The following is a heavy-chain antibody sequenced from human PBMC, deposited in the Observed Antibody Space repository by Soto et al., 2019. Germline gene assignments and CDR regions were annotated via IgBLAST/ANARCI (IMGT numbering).Heavy chain of an antibody. CDR1: GYAFTTYG. Sequence: QVHLVQSGAEVKKPGASVKVSCKGSGYAFTTYGITWVRQAPGQGLEWMGWISAHNGNTNYAQKLEGRVTVTRDTSTSTAYMELRSMRSDDTAVYYCARGRYGDYWGQGALVTVSS. CDR2: ISAHNGNT. V-gene: IGHV1-18*01. J-gene: IGHJ4*02. CDR3: ARGRYGDY. D-gene: IGHD1-1*01.